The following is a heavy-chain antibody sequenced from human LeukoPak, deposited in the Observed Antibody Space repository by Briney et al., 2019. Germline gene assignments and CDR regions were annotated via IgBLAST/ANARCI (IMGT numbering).Heavy chain of an antibody. J-gene: IGHJ4*02. CDR2: ISSSTSTI. CDR1: GFTVSSNY. CDR3: ARAGGDGYNPMCDY. Sequence: GGSLRLSCVVSGFTVSSNYMSWVRQAPGKGLEWVSYISSSTSTIYYADSVKGRFTISRDNAKNSLYLQMNSLRDEDTAVYYCARAGGDGYNPMCDYWGQGTLVTVSS. D-gene: IGHD5-24*01. V-gene: IGHV3-48*02.